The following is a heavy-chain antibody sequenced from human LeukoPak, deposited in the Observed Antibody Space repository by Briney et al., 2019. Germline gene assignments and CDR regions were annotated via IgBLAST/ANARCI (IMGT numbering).Heavy chain of an antibody. CDR1: GGFISSYY. Sequence: KSSETLSLTCTVSGGFISSYYWSWIRQPPGKGLEWIGYMYYNRSTNYNPSLKSRVTISVDTSKNQFSLKLSSVTAADTAVYYCARGGGYFLIDAFDIWGLGTMVTVSS. CDR2: MYYNRST. D-gene: IGHD3-22*01. J-gene: IGHJ3*02. CDR3: ARGGGYFLIDAFDI. V-gene: IGHV4-59*01.